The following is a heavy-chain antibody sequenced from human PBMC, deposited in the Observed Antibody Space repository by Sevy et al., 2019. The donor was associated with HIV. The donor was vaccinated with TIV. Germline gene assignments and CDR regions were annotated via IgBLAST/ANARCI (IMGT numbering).Heavy chain of an antibody. CDR2: VYYSGDT. CDR3: ARTLYYYESSGYYSFDY. CDR1: GGSVSSSSYY. J-gene: IGHJ4*02. V-gene: IGHV4-39*01. D-gene: IGHD3-22*01. Sequence: SETLSLTCSVSGGSVSSSSYYWGWIRQPPGQGLEWIGSVYYSGDTHYNPSLKSRVTVSVDTSRNKFSLRLTSVTAADMAVYSCARTLYYYESSGYYSFDYWGQGILVTVSS.